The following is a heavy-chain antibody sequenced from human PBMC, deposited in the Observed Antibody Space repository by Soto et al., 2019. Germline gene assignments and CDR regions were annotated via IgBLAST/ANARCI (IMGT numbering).Heavy chain of an antibody. CDR3: ARDADVQGDYIWGSAFDY. CDR2: IYYSGST. V-gene: IGHV4-39*02. J-gene: IGHJ4*02. D-gene: IGHD3-16*01. Sequence: QLQLQESGPGLVKPSETLSLTCTVSGGSISSSSYYWGWIRQPPGKGLEWIGSIYYSGSTYYNPSLKSRVTISVDTSKNQFSLKLSSVTAADTAVYYCARDADVQGDYIWGSAFDYWGQGTLVTVSS. CDR1: GGSISSSSYY.